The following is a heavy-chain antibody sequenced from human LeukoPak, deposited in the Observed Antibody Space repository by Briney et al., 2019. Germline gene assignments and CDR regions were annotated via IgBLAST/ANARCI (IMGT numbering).Heavy chain of an antibody. CDR2: IYYSGST. Sequence: SETLSLTCTVSGGSISSGDYYWSRIRQPPGKGLEWIGYIYYSGSTYYNPSLKSRVTISVDASKNQFSLKLSSVTAADTAVYYCARVTVPAAIGGDWFDPWGQGTLVTVSS. J-gene: IGHJ5*02. CDR3: ARVTVPAAIGGDWFDP. V-gene: IGHV4-30-4*01. D-gene: IGHD2-2*01. CDR1: GGSISSGDYY.